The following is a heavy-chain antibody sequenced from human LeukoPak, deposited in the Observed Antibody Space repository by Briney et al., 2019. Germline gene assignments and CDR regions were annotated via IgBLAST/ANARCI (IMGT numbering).Heavy chain of an antibody. Sequence: PSETLSLTCAVSGGSISSGGYSWSWIRQPPGKGLEWIGYIYHSGSTYYNPSLKSRVTISVDRSTNQFSLKLSSVTAADTAVYYCARTIDYGDYSSSGHWFDPWGQGTLVTVSS. V-gene: IGHV4-30-2*01. J-gene: IGHJ5*02. CDR2: IYHSGST. CDR1: GGSISSGGYS. D-gene: IGHD4-17*01. CDR3: ARTIDYGDYSSSGHWFDP.